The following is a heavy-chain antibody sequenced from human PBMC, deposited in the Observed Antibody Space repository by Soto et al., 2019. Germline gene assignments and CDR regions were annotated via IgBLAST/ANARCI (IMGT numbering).Heavy chain of an antibody. CDR2: IYYSGST. CDR1: GGSISSSSYY. Sequence: SETLSLTCTVSGGSISSSSYYWGWIRQPPGKGLEWIGSIYYSGSTYYNPSLKSRVTISVDTSKNQFSLKLSPVAAADTAVYYCATFPQQLVDYWGQGTLVTVSS. CDR3: ATFPQQLVDY. J-gene: IGHJ4*02. D-gene: IGHD6-13*01. V-gene: IGHV4-39*01.